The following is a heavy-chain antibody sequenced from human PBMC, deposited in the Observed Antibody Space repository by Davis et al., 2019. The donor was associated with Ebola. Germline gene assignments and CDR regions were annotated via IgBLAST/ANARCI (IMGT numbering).Heavy chain of an antibody. Sequence: GESLKISCAASGFTFSSYGMHWVRQAPGKGLEWVAVISYDGSNKYYADSVKGRFTISRDNSKNTLYLQMNSLRAEDTAVYYCAKVQSYYDILTDFDYWGQGTLVTVSS. D-gene: IGHD3-9*01. V-gene: IGHV3-30*18. CDR2: ISYDGSNK. J-gene: IGHJ4*02. CDR3: AKVQSYYDILTDFDY. CDR1: GFTFSSYG.